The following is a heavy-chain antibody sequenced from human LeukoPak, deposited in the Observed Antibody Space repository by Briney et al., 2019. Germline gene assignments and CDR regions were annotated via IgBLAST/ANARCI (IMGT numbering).Heavy chain of an antibody. CDR3: DGPYFYFDC. Sequence: GGSLRLSCAASGFTFNKYGMSWVRQAPGKGLEWVSDISGDGGEIYYVDSVKGRFTISRENSKNSLYLQMNSLRAEATAVYYWDGPYFYFDCWGQGTLVTVSS. D-gene: IGHD2-21*01. J-gene: IGHJ4*02. V-gene: IGHV3-7*02. CDR1: GFTFNKYG. CDR2: ISGDGGEI.